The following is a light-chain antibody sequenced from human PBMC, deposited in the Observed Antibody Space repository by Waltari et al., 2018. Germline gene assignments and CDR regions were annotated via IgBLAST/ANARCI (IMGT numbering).Light chain of an antibody. CDR2: AAS. J-gene: IGKJ2*01. V-gene: IGKV1-9*01. Sequence: DIQMTQSPSSLSASVGDRVTITCQASQGLGSYLAWYQQKPGKAPKLLIYAASTLQSGVPSRFSGSGSGTEFTLTISSLQPEDFATYYCQQLNSYPHTFGRGTKLEIK. CDR1: QGLGSY. CDR3: QQLNSYPHT.